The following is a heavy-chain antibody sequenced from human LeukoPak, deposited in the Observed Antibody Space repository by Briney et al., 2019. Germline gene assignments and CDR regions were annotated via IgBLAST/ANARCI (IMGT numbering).Heavy chain of an antibody. V-gene: IGHV3-53*04. CDR2: IYSGGST. CDR1: GFTVSSNY. Sequence: GRSLRLSCAASGFTVSSNYMSWVRQAPGKGLEWVSVIYSGGSTYYADSVKGRFTISRHNSKNTLYLQMNSLRAEDTAVYYCARDRGRLGDGDYDIYYYGMDVWGQGTTVTVSS. CDR3: ARDRGRLGDGDYDIYYYGMDV. D-gene: IGHD4-17*01. J-gene: IGHJ6*02.